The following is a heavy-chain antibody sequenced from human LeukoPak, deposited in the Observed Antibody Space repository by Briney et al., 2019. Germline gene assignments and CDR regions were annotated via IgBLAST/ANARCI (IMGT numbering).Heavy chain of an antibody. CDR2: IYTSGST. D-gene: IGHD3-22*01. CDR1: GGSISSYY. V-gene: IGHV4-4*07. CDR3: ARDSYYYDSSGYYSFDY. J-gene: IGHJ4*02. Sequence: SETLSLTRTVSGGSISSYYWSWTRQPAGKGLEWIGRIYTSGSTNYNPSLKSRVTMSVDTSKNQFSLKLSSVTAADTAVYYCARDSYYYDSSGYYSFDYWGQGTLVTVSS.